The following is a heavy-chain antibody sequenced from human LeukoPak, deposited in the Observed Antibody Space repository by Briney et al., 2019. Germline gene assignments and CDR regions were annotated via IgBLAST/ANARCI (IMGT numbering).Heavy chain of an antibody. J-gene: IGHJ4*02. V-gene: IGHV1-69*13. CDR3: ASRYYDSSGYLPFDY. Sequence: RASVKVSCKASGGTFSSYAISWVRQAPGQGLEWMGGIIPIFGTANYAQKFQGRVTITADESTSTAYMELSSLRSEDTAVYYCASRYYDSSGYLPFDYWGQGTLVTVSS. CDR1: GGTFSSYA. D-gene: IGHD3-22*01. CDR2: IIPIFGTA.